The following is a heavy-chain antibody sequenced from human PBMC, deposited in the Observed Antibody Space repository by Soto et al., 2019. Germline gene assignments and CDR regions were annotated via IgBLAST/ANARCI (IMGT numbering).Heavy chain of an antibody. CDR2: IDPSASYT. D-gene: IGHD4-17*01. CDR1: GNRFTSYW. V-gene: IGHV5-10-1*01. Sequence: GGSPHISCQGSGNRFTSYWISGVRQMTGKGMEWMGRIDPSASYTNYSPSLQGHVTISADKSISTAYLQWSSLKASDTALYYCARRDGDYGGCMDVWGKGTTVTVSS. J-gene: IGHJ6*04. CDR3: ARRDGDYGGCMDV.